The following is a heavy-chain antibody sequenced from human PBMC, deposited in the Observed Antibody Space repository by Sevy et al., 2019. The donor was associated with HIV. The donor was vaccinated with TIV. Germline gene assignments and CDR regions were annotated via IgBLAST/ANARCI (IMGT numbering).Heavy chain of an antibody. CDR1: GYSFTSYW. CDR3: ASSTRLSKLTGGIQEFDY. D-gene: IGHD7-27*01. J-gene: IGHJ4*02. CDR2: IYPGDSDT. Sequence: GGSLRLSCKGSGYSFTSYWIGWVRQMPGKGLEWMGIIYPGDSDTRYSPSFQGQVTISADKSISTAYLQWGSLKASDTAMYYCASSTRLSKLTGGIQEFDYWGQGTLVTVSS. V-gene: IGHV5-51*01.